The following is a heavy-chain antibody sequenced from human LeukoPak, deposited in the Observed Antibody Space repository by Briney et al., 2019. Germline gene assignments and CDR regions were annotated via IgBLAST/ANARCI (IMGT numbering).Heavy chain of an antibody. J-gene: IGHJ6*02. Sequence: ASVKVSCKASGYTFTGYYMHWVRQAPGQGLEWMGWINPNSGGTNYAQKFQGRVTMTRDTSASTAYMELSSLRSEDTAVYYCARLWGSWSELYYYYGMDVWGQGTTVTVSS. CDR3: ARLWGSWSELYYYYGMDV. CDR2: INPNSGGT. V-gene: IGHV1-2*02. CDR1: GYTFTGYY. D-gene: IGHD6-13*01.